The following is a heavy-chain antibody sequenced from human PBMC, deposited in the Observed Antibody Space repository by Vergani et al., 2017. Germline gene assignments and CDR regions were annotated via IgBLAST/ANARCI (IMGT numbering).Heavy chain of an antibody. CDR1: GGSISSGGYS. Sequence: QLQLQESGSGLVKPSQTLSLTCAVSGGSISSGGYSWSWIRQPPGKGLEWIGYIYHSGSTYYNPSLKSRVTISVDRSKNQFSLKVNSVTAADTAVYYCASAAGGSFTGGYHYYYMDVWGEGTTVTVSS. CDR3: ASAAGGSFTGGYHYYYMDV. V-gene: IGHV4-30-2*01. D-gene: IGHD1-26*01. CDR2: IYHSGST. J-gene: IGHJ6*03.